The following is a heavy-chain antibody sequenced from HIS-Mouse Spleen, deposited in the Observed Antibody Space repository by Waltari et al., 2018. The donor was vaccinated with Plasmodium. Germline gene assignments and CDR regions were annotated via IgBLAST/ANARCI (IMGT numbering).Heavy chain of an antibody. CDR2: IKQDGSEK. D-gene: IGHD6-13*01. CDR3: ASSWYWYFDL. CDR1: GFPLGSYW. Sequence: EVQLVESGGGLVQPGGSLRLYCAASGFPLGSYWMSWGRQAPGKGLEWEANIKQDGSEKYYVDSVKGRFTISRDNAKNSLYLQMNSLRAEDTAVYYCASSWYWYFDLWGRGTLVTVSS. V-gene: IGHV3-7*01. J-gene: IGHJ2*01.